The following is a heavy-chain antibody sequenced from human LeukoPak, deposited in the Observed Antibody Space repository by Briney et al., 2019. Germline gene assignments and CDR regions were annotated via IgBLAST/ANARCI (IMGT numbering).Heavy chain of an antibody. J-gene: IGHJ4*02. CDR1: GYTFTSYG. V-gene: IGHV1-18*01. CDR2: ISAYNGNT. CDR3: ARDPPGWLVTYFDY. D-gene: IGHD6-19*01. Sequence: ASVKVSCKASGYTFTSYGISWVRQAPGQGLEWMGWISAYNGNTNYAQKLQGRVTMTTDTSTSTAYMELRSLRSDDTAVYYCARDPPGWLVTYFDYWGQGTLVTASS.